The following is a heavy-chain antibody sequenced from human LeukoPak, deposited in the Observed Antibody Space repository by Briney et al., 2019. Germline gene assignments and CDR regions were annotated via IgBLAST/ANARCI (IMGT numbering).Heavy chain of an antibody. D-gene: IGHD4-17*01. J-gene: IGHJ4*02. CDR3: ARVPTVTFFDY. V-gene: IGHV4-39*07. Sequence: SETLSLTCTVSGGSISSSSYYWGWIRQPPGKGLEWIGNIYYSGSTYYNPSLKSRVTISVDTSKNQFSLKLSSVTAADTAVYYCARVPTVTFFDYWGQGTLVTVSS. CDR2: IYYSGST. CDR1: GGSISSSSYY.